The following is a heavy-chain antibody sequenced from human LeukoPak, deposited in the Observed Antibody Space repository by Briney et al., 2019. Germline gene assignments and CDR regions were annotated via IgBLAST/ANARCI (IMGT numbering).Heavy chain of an antibody. Sequence: GGALRLSCVASEFTFSRFAMSSVRQAPGGGLEWISSVCGTGDKTHYTGSGKGRFTISRDNSKNTLFLHMRGLSAADTAVYYYATPSIPARPFLTYLYYYLDVWGEGTTVIVSS. J-gene: IGHJ6*03. CDR2: VCGTGDKT. CDR1: EFTFSRFA. CDR3: ATPSIPARPFLTYLYYYLDV. V-gene: IGHV3-23*01. D-gene: IGHD6-6*01.